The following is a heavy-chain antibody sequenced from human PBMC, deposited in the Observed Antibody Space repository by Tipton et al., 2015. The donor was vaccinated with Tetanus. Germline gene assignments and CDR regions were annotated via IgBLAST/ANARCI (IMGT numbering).Heavy chain of an antibody. CDR2: VPHGGST. D-gene: IGHD4-17*01. V-gene: IGHV4-34*01. CDR1: GGSFSGNY. Sequence: TLSLTCAVYGGSFSGNYWNWIRQPPGKGLEWIGEVPHGGSTTYNPSLKSRVTISVDTSKNQFSLKLSSVTAADTAVYYCARGKHTVTFDYWGQGTLVTVSS. J-gene: IGHJ4*02. CDR3: ARGKHTVTFDY.